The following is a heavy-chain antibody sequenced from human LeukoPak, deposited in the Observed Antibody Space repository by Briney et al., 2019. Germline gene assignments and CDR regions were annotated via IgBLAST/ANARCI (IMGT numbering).Heavy chain of an antibody. J-gene: IGHJ4*02. CDR1: GGTFSRYA. CDR2: IIPIFGTA. CDR3: AGRVGYSSSWYVIDY. D-gene: IGHD6-13*01. V-gene: IGHV1-69*13. Sequence: SVKVSCKASGGTFSRYAISWVRQAPGQGLEWMGGIIPIFGTANYAQKFQGRVTITADESTSTAYRELSSLRSEDTAVYYCAGRVGYSSSWYVIDYWGQGTLVTVSS.